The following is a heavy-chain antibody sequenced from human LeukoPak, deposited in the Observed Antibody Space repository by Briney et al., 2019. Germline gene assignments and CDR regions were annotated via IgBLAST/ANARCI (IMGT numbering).Heavy chain of an antibody. CDR1: GYTFTSYG. D-gene: IGHD5-12*01. CDR3: SAYDPLH. V-gene: IGHV1-2*02. CDR2: INPNSGVT. Sequence: GASVKVSCKASGYTFTSYGISWVRQAPGQGLEWMGWINPNSGVTNYAQNFQGRVTMTRDTSITTAYMELTSLRSDDTAVYYCSAYDPLHWGQGTLVTVSS. J-gene: IGHJ4*02.